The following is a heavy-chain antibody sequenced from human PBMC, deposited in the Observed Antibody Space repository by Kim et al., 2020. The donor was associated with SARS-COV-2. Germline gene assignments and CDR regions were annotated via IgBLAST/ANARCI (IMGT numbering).Heavy chain of an antibody. V-gene: IGHV4-34*01. D-gene: IGHD2-2*01. Sequence: SETLSLTCAVYGGSFSGYYWSWIRQPPGKGLEWIGEINHSGSTNYNPSLKSRVTISVDTSKNQFSLKLSSVTAADTAVYYCARVVPAAMVRKTAKYYFDYWGQGTLVTVSS. CDR3: ARVVPAAMVRKTAKYYFDY. CDR1: GGSFSGYY. J-gene: IGHJ4*02. CDR2: INHSGST.